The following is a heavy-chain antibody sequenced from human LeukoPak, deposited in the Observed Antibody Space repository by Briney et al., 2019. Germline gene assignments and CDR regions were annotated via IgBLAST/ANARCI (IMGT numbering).Heavy chain of an antibody. CDR3: ASHCSGGSCYRYYFDN. Sequence: SETLSLTCTVSGGLISSGGYYWSWIRQPPGKGLEWIGYIYYTGSTYYSPSLKSRASISVDTSNNQFSLKLSSVSAADTAVYYCASHCSGGSCYRYYFDNWGQGTLVTVSS. V-gene: IGHV4-31*03. D-gene: IGHD2-15*01. CDR2: IYYTGST. J-gene: IGHJ4*02. CDR1: GGLISSGGYY.